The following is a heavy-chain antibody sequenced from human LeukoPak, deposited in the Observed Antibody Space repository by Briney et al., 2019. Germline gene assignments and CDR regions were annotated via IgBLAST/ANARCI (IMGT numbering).Heavy chain of an antibody. Sequence: SETLSLTCTVSGGSISSFFWRWVRQPPGKGLEWIGYIYTSGSTNYNPSLKSRVTISADTSRNQFSLRLSSVTAADTAMYYCARQFTSSSHFDFWGQGTPVTVSS. V-gene: IGHV4-4*09. J-gene: IGHJ4*02. CDR3: ARQFTSSSHFDF. D-gene: IGHD6-6*01. CDR1: GGSISSFF. CDR2: IYTSGST.